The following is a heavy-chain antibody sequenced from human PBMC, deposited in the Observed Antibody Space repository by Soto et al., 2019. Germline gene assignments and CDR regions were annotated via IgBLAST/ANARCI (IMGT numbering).Heavy chain of an antibody. CDR2: ISGSGGST. D-gene: IGHD3-22*01. CDR1: GFTFSSYA. V-gene: IGHV3-23*01. Sequence: PVGSLRLSCAASGFTFSSYAMSWVRQAPGKGLEWVSAISGSGGSTYYADSVKGRFTISRDNAKNTLYLQMNSLRAEDTAVYYCARGLKGYYGTDVWGQGTTVTVSS. CDR3: ARGLKGYYGTDV. J-gene: IGHJ6*02.